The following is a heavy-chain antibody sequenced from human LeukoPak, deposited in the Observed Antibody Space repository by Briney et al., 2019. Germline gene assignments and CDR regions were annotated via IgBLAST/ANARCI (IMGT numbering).Heavy chain of an antibody. V-gene: IGHV3-21*01. Sequence: GGSLRLSCAASGFTFSSYSMNWVRQAPGEGLEWVSSISSSGSFIYYADSVKGRFTISRDNARNSLFLQMNSLRAEDTAVYYCARDLRYCSSASCSENGAFDIWGQGTMVTVTS. D-gene: IGHD2-2*01. CDR3: ARDLRYCSSASCSENGAFDI. CDR1: GFTFSSYS. CDR2: ISSSGSFI. J-gene: IGHJ3*02.